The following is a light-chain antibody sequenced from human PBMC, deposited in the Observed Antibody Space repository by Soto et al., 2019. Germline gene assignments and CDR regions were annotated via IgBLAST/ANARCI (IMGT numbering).Light chain of an antibody. J-gene: IGLJ1*01. V-gene: IGLV1-40*01. Sequence: QSVLTQPPSVSEAPGQRFTISCTGSSSNIGAGYEAHWYQQVPGTAPKLLIYEHNNRPSGVPNRFSGSKSGTTASLAITGLQAEDEAEYYCQSYDSSLSGYVFGTGTKLTVL. CDR1: SSNIGAGYE. CDR3: QSYDSSLSGYV. CDR2: EHN.